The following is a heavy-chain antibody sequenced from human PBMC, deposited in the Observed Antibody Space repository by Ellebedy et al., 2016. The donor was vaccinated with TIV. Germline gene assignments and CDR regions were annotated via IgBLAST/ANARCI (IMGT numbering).Heavy chain of an antibody. Sequence: PGGSLRLSCAASGFTFASSALSWVRQAPGKGLEWVPAISGSGFSTYYADSVKGRFTISRDNSKNTLYLQMNSLRAEDTAIYYCAKPHGSGSDYYYYYYYMDVWGKGTTVTVSS. V-gene: IGHV3-23*01. J-gene: IGHJ6*03. D-gene: IGHD3-10*01. CDR2: ISGSGFST. CDR3: AKPHGSGSDYYYYYYYMDV. CDR1: GFTFASSA.